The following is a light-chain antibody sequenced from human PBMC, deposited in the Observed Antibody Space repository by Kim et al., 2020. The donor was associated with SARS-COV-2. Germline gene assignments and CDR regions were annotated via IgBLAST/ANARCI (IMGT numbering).Light chain of an antibody. V-gene: IGKV3-11*01. CDR3: QQRTNWLYT. Sequence: EIVLTQSPATLSLSPGERATLSCRASQSVRSYLAWYQQKPGQAPRLLIYDASMRATGIPARFSGSGSGTDFTLTISSLEPEDSAVYYCQQRTNWLYTFGQGTKLEI. J-gene: IGKJ2*01. CDR1: QSVRSY. CDR2: DAS.